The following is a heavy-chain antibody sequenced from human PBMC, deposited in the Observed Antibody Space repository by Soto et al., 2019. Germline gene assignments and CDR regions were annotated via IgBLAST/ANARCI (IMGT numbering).Heavy chain of an antibody. CDR2: MSNSGGST. Sequence: EVQLLESGGGMVQPGGSLRLSCVASGFTLSSYFMTWVRQAPGKGLEWVSAMSNSGGSTYYADSVKGRFTISRDNSHNTLYLQMNNMRAEDTARYYCAKDLEKWLVQLGGLDTWGQGAQVTVSS. J-gene: IGHJ5*02. CDR1: GFTLSSYF. D-gene: IGHD1-1*01. V-gene: IGHV3-23*01. CDR3: AKDLEKWLVQLGGLDT.